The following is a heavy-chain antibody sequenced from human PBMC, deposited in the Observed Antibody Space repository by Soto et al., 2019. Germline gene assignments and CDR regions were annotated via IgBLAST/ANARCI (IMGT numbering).Heavy chain of an antibody. J-gene: IGHJ4*02. D-gene: IGHD4-17*01. CDR2: IYSGGST. Sequence: GGSLRLSCAASGFTVSSNYMSWVRQAPGKGLEWVSVIYSGGSTYYADSVKGRFTISRHNSKNTLYLQMNSLRAEDTAVYYCARARDYGGNPGYFDYWGQGTLVTVSS. CDR3: ARARDYGGNPGYFDY. V-gene: IGHV3-53*04. CDR1: GFTVSSNY.